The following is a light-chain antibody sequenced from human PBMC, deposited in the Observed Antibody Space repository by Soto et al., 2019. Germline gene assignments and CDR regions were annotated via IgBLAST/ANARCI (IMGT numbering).Light chain of an antibody. CDR1: SSDVGGYDY. V-gene: IGLV2-14*01. CDR2: EVN. Sequence: QSVLTQPASVSGSPGQLITISCTGTSSDVGGYDYVSWYQLHPGKAPRLMVFEVNNRPSGVSYRFSGSKSGNTASLTISGLQAEDEADYFCSSYSISTAYLFGTGTK. CDR3: SSYSISTAYL. J-gene: IGLJ1*01.